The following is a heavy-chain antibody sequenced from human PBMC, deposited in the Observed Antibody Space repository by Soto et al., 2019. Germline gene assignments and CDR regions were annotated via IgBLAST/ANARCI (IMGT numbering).Heavy chain of an antibody. J-gene: IGHJ6*02. D-gene: IGHD4-4*01. CDR1: GFTFDDYA. Sequence: EVQLVESGGGLVQPGRSLRLSCAASGFTFDDYALHWVRQAPGKGLEWVSGISWNSGSIGYADSVKGRFTISRDNAKNSLYMQMKSLRAEDTALYYCAKDGSYDYSNRRAYGMDVWGQGTTVTVSS. CDR3: AKDGSYDYSNRRAYGMDV. V-gene: IGHV3-9*01. CDR2: ISWNSGSI.